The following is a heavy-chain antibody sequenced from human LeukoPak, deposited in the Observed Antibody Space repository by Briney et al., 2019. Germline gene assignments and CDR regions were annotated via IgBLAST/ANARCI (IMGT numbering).Heavy chain of an antibody. CDR1: GGSISSYY. CDR3: ARPRRFRGVFDL. CDR2: IYYSGST. J-gene: IGHJ2*01. D-gene: IGHD3-16*01. Sequence: SETLSLTCTVPGGSISSYYWSWIRQPPGKGLEWIGYIYYSGSTNYNPSLKSRVTISVDTSKNQFSLKLSSVTAADTAVYYCARPRRFRGVFDLWGCGTLVTVSS. V-gene: IGHV4-59*01.